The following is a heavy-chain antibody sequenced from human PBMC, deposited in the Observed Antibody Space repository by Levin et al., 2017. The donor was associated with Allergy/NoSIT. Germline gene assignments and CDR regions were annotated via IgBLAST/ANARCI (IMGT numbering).Heavy chain of an antibody. CDR2: VSGSGDST. D-gene: IGHD1-1*01. CDR3: AKKNDGGEFDY. CDR1: GFTFRSYA. Sequence: GGSLRLSCAASGFTFRSYAMSWVRQAPGWGLEWVSTVSGSGDSTHYADSVKGRFTISRDNSKNTLYLQMNSLRAEDTAIYYCAKKNDGGEFDYWGQGTLVTVSS. J-gene: IGHJ4*02. V-gene: IGHV3-23*01.